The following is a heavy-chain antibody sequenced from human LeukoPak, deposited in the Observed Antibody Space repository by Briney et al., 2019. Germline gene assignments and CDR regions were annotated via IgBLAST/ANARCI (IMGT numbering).Heavy chain of an antibody. D-gene: IGHD3-22*01. J-gene: IGHJ3*02. CDR3: ARLFDNDSSGHPDTFDM. CDR2: IYNSGRT. V-gene: IGHV4-59*11. Sequence: SETLSLTCTVSGGSINSHFWSWIRQPPGKGLEWIGYIYNSGRTKYNPSLQSRVTISLDTSESNFSLKLTSVTAAGTAVYYCARLFDNDSSGHPDTFDMWGQGTVVIVSS. CDR1: GGSINSHF.